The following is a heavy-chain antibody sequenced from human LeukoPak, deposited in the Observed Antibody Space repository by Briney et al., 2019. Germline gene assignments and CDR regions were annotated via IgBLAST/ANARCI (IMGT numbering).Heavy chain of an antibody. CDR2: ISSGGSTV. D-gene: IGHD3-3*01. CDR3: ARGWGTYYDFWSGYPNIDY. V-gene: IGHV3-48*04. Sequence: GGSLRLSCAASGFTFSGYSMNWVRQAPGKGLEWLSYISSGGSTVYYADSVKGRFTISRDNAKNSLYLQMNSLRAEDTAVYYCARGWGTYYDFWSGYPNIDYWGQGTLVTVSS. CDR1: GFTFSGYS. J-gene: IGHJ4*02.